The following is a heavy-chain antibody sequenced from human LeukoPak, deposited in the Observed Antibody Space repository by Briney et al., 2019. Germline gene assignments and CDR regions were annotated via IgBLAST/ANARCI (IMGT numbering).Heavy chain of an antibody. CDR3: AREGYSSGWFISKAFDI. V-gene: IGHV3-33*01. CDR1: GFTFSSYG. CDR2: IWYDGSNK. D-gene: IGHD6-19*01. Sequence: GRSLRLSCAASGFTFSSYGMHWVRQAPGKGLEWVAVIWYDGSNKYYADSVKGRFTISRDNSKNTLYLQMNSLRAEDTAVYYCAREGYSSGWFISKAFDIWGQGTMVTVSS. J-gene: IGHJ3*02.